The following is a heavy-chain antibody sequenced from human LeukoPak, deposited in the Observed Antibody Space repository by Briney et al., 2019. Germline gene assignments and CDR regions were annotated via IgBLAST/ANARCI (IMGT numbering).Heavy chain of an antibody. V-gene: IGHV3-30*03. D-gene: IGHD5-18*01. J-gene: IGHJ4*02. CDR3: ARDGYGLDTPMVSTVFDC. CDR2: IPYDGSNK. CDR1: GFTFRSYA. Sequence: PGRSLRLSCAASGFTFRSYAMHWVRQGPGKGLEWVAVIPYDGSNKYYADSVKGRFTISRDNSKNTLYLQMNSLRTEDPAVYYCARDGYGLDTPMVSTVFDCWGQGTLVTVSS.